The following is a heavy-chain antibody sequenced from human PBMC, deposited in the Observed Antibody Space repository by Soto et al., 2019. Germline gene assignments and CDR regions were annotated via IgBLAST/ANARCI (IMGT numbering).Heavy chain of an antibody. D-gene: IGHD6-13*01. CDR3: ARSQPGSSSWYYYGMDV. CDR1: GYTFTGYY. Sequence: ASVKVSCKASGYTFTGYYMHWVRQAPGQGLEWMGWINPNSGGTNYAQRFQGRVTMTRDTSISTAYMELSRLRSDDTAVYYCARSQPGSSSWYYYGMDVWGQGTTVTSP. CDR2: INPNSGGT. V-gene: IGHV1-2*02. J-gene: IGHJ6*02.